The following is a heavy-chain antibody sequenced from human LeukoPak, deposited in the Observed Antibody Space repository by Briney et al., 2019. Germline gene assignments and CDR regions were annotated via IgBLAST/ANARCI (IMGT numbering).Heavy chain of an antibody. CDR1: GGSIGSGAYY. D-gene: IGHD6-6*01. J-gene: IGHJ1*01. CDR3: ARGGAARLHFQN. Sequence: SETLSLTCTVSGGSIGSGAYYWSWIRQHPGKGLEWIGYIYHSGSTNYNPSLQSRVTISVDTSKNQFSLNLNSVTAADTAVYYCARGGAARLHFQNWGQGTLVTVSS. V-gene: IGHV4-61*08. CDR2: IYHSGST.